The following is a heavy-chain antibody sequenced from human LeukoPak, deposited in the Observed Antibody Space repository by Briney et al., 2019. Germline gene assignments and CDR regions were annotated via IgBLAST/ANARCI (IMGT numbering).Heavy chain of an antibody. V-gene: IGHV3-7*01. CDR3: VRQAGVS. CDR2: IKGDGSEK. J-gene: IGHJ5*02. Sequence: GGSLRLSCAVSGFSITSYWMTWVRQAPGKGLEWVANIKGDGSEKYYVDSVKGRFTISRDNDKNYLYLQMNSLRDEDTAVYYCVRQAGVSWGQGTLVTVSS. D-gene: IGHD6-19*01. CDR1: GFSITSYW.